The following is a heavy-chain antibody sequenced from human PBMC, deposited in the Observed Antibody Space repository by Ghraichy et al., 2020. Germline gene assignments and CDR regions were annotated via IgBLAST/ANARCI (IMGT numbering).Heavy chain of an antibody. Sequence: GESMNISCAASGFTFSSYSMNWVRQAPGKGLEWVSSISSSSSYIYYADSVKGRFTISRDNAKNSLYLQMNSLRAEDTAVYYCARELLGYCSGGSCYSYYYYGMDVWGQGTTVTVSS. J-gene: IGHJ6*02. CDR1: GFTFSSYS. V-gene: IGHV3-21*01. D-gene: IGHD2-15*01. CDR3: ARELLGYCSGGSCYSYYYYGMDV. CDR2: ISSSSSYI.